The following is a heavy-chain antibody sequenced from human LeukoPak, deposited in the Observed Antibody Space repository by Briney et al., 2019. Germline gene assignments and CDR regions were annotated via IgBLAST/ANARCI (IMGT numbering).Heavy chain of an antibody. CDR3: ARVIGGYSYGPFDY. V-gene: IGHV3-64*01. Sequence: GGSLRLSCAASGFTFSSYAMHWVRRAPGKGLEYVSAISSNGGSTYYANSVKGRFTISRDNSKNTLYLRMGSLRAEDMAVYYCARVIGGYSYGPFDYWGQGTLVTVSS. CDR2: ISSNGGST. D-gene: IGHD5-18*01. J-gene: IGHJ4*02. CDR1: GFTFSSYA.